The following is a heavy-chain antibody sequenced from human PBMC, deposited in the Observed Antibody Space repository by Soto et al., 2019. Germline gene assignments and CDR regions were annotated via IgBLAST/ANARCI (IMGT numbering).Heavy chain of an antibody. CDR2: IIPIFGTA. V-gene: IGHV1-69*13. CDR1: GGTFSSYA. J-gene: IGHJ6*02. CDR3: ARTRYSSWTYYYYGMDV. Sequence: ASVKVSCKAAGGTFSSYAISWVRQAPGQGLEWMGGIIPIFGTANYAQKFQGRVTITADESTSTAYMELSSLRSEDTAVYYCARTRYSSWTYYYYGMDVWGQGTTVTV. D-gene: IGHD6-6*01.